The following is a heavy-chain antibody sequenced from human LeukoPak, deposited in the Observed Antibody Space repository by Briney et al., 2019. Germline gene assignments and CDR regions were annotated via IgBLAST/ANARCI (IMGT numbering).Heavy chain of an antibody. Sequence: GGSLRLSCAASGFTFSNAWVNWVRQAPGKGLEWVGRIKSKTDGGTTDYTAPVKGRFTISRDDSKNTLYLQMNSLKTEDTAVYYCTTDLSSTVTSETGMDVWGQGTTVTVSS. CDR2: IKSKTDGGTT. CDR3: TTDLSSTVTSETGMDV. D-gene: IGHD4-17*01. J-gene: IGHJ6*02. CDR1: GFTFSNAW. V-gene: IGHV3-15*07.